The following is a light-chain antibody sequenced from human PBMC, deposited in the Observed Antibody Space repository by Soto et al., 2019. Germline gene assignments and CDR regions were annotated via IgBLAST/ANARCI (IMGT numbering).Light chain of an antibody. CDR3: QQHNNWPIT. V-gene: IGKV3-15*01. J-gene: IGKJ5*01. Sequence: EIVMTQSPATLSVSPGERATLSCRASQNVLSNVAWYQQKPGQAPRLLTYGAATRATGIPARFTGSGSGTEFTLTISSLQSEDFAVYYCQQHNNWPITFGQGTRLEIK. CDR1: QNVLSN. CDR2: GAA.